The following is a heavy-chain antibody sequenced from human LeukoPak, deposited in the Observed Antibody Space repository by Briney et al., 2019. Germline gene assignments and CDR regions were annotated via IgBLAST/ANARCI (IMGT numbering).Heavy chain of an antibody. CDR2: VSTYNGNT. D-gene: IGHD1-26*01. V-gene: IGHV1-18*01. CDR3: ARPHSLGGSYYVFDY. CDR1: GYTFTTYN. J-gene: IGHJ4*02. Sequence: ASVRVSCKTSGYTFTTYNIAWVRQAPGQGLEWVGWVSTYNGNTDYAQTVQGRVAMTTDTSTNTAYMDLRSLRPDDTAVYYCARPHSLGGSYYVFDYWGQGTLITVSS.